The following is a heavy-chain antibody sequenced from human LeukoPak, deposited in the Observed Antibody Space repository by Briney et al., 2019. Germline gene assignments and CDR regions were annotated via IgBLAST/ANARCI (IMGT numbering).Heavy chain of an antibody. J-gene: IGHJ5*02. Sequence: GGSLRLSCAASGFDFESYGMHWVRQAPGKGLDWVAVISYDGSNKYYADSVKDRFTISRDNSQNTLFLQMNSLTADDTAAYYCVKGDWHGSGDYYSDQFRPWGPGTLVTVSS. CDR3: VKGDWHGSGDYYSDQFRP. D-gene: IGHD3-10*01. CDR1: GFDFESYG. V-gene: IGHV3-30*18. CDR2: ISYDGSNK.